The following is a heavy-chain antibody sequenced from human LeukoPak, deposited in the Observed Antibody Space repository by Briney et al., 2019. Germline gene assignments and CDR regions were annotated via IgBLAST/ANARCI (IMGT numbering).Heavy chain of an antibody. CDR2: IIPIFGTA. D-gene: IGHD5-12*01. CDR3: ARATSRDSGFDY. J-gene: IGHJ4*02. V-gene: IGHV1-69*05. Sequence: ASVKVSCKASGGTFSSYAISWVRQAPGQGLEWMGGIIPIFGTANYAQKFQGRVTITTDESTSTAYMELSSLRSEDTAVYYCARATSRDSGFDYWGQGTLVTVSS. CDR1: GGTFSSYA.